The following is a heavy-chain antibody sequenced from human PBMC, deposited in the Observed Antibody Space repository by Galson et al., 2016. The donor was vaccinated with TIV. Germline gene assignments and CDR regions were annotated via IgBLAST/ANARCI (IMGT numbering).Heavy chain of an antibody. CDR2: IIHSGST. J-gene: IGHJ6*02. CDR1: GGFFSVYY. CDR3: ARGRIAPRVVGYYYYPMDV. V-gene: IGHV4-34*01. D-gene: IGHD6-6*01. Sequence: ETLSLTCAVYGGFFSVYYWSWIRQPPGKGLEWIGEIIHSGSTNYNPSLKSRVTISVDTSKSQFSLKLGSVTAADTAVYYCARGRIAPRVVGYYYYPMDVWGQGTTVTVSS.